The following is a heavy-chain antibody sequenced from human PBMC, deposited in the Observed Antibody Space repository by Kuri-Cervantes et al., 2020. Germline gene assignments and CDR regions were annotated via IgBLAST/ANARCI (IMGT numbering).Heavy chain of an antibody. CDR3: ARAPMGIAVAGGSGYWFDP. CDR1: GGSISSYY. D-gene: IGHD6-19*01. V-gene: IGHV4-59*01. Sequence: GSLRLSCTVSGGSISSYYWSWIRQPPGKGLEWIGYIYYSGSTNYNPSLKSRVTISVDTSKNQFSLKLSSVTAADTAVYYCARAPMGIAVAGGSGYWFDPWGQGTLVTVSS. J-gene: IGHJ5*02. CDR2: IYYSGST.